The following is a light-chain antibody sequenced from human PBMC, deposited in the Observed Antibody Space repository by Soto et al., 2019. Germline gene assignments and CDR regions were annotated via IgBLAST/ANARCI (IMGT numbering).Light chain of an antibody. CDR3: QHLNDYRYT. CDR1: QAISSS. J-gene: IGKJ2*01. Sequence: DIQLTQSPSFLSASVGDRVTITCRASQAISSSLAWYQHNPGKAPKLLIYAASTLQNGVPSSFSGSGSGTEFTLTISSVQPEDFATYYCQHLNDYRYTFGQGTKVEFK. CDR2: AAS. V-gene: IGKV1-9*01.